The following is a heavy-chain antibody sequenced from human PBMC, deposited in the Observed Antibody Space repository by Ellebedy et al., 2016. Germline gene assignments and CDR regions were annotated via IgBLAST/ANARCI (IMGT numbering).Heavy chain of an antibody. CDR1: GGSISNYY. J-gene: IGHJ3*02. Sequence: SETLSLXCTVSGGSISNYYWSWLRQPPGKGLEWIGYTYHSGSTNYNPSLKSRVTISVDTPKNQFSLKLSSVTAADTAVYYCAGPGATRLDAFDMWGQGTMVTVSS. CDR2: TYHSGST. V-gene: IGHV4-59*01. D-gene: IGHD1-26*01. CDR3: AGPGATRLDAFDM.